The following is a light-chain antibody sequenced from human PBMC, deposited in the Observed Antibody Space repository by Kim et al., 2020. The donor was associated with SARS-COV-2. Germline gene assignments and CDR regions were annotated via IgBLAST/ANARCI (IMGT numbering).Light chain of an antibody. CDR3: AAWDDSLSGSWV. Sequence: QKITLSCSGSSSNIGSNYVYWYQQIPGTAPKLLVYRNNQRRSGVPDRFSGSKSGTSASLAISGLRSEDEADYYCAAWDDSLSGSWVFGGGTQLTVL. V-gene: IGLV1-47*01. CDR2: RNN. CDR1: SSNIGSNY. J-gene: IGLJ3*02.